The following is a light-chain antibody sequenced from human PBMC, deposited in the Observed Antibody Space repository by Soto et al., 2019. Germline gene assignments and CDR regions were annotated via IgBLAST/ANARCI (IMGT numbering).Light chain of an antibody. CDR1: QSISSY. V-gene: IGKV1-39*01. J-gene: IGKJ2*01. CDR3: QQSYSAPVT. Sequence: DIQMTQSPSSLSASIGDRVTITCRASQSISSYLNWFQQKPGEAPKLLIQAASSLQSGVPSRFSGSGSGTDFTLNINSLQPEDFAVYYCQQSYSAPVTFGQGTKL. CDR2: AAS.